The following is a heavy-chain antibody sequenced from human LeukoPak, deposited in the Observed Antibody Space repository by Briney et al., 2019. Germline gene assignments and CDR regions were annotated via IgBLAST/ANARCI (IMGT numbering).Heavy chain of an antibody. CDR2: FDPEDGET. J-gene: IGHJ6*04. CDR3: ATAGDYVWGSHLMDV. Sequence: ASVKVSCKVSGYTLTELSMHWVRQAPGKGLEWMGGFDPEDGETIYAQKFQGRVTMTEDTSTDTAYMELSSLRSEDTAVYYCATAGDYVWGSHLMDVWGKGTTVTVSS. V-gene: IGHV1-24*01. CDR1: GYTLTELS. D-gene: IGHD3-16*01.